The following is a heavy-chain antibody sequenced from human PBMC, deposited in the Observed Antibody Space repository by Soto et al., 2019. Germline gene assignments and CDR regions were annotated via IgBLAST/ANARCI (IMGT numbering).Heavy chain of an antibody. CDR1: GFTFISYS. D-gene: IGHD3-3*01. J-gene: IGHJ6*02. Sequence: LRLSCAASGFTFISYSMNWVRQAPGKGLEWVSYISSSSSTIYYADSVKGRFTISRDNAKNSLYLQMNSLRDEDTAVYYCARDPYDFWSGYFGHYYYGMDVWGQGTTVTVSS. CDR2: ISSSSSTI. CDR3: ARDPYDFWSGYFGHYYYGMDV. V-gene: IGHV3-48*02.